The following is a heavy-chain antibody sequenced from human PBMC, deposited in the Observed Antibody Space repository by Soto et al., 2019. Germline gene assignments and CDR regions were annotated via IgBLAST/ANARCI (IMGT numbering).Heavy chain of an antibody. D-gene: IGHD5-12*01. V-gene: IGHV6-1*01. CDR1: GDSVSSNSAA. CDR3: ARETNSGYDINFG. J-gene: IGHJ4*02. CDR2: TYYRSKWYN. Sequence: SQTLSLTCVISGDSVSSNSAARNWIRQSPSRGLEWLGRTYYRSKWYNDYAVSVKSRITINPDTSKNQFSLQLNSVTPEDTAVYYCARETNSGYDINFGWGQGTLVTVSS.